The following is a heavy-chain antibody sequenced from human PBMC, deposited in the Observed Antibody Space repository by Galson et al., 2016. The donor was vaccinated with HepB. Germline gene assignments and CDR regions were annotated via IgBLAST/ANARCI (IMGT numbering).Heavy chain of an antibody. J-gene: IGHJ4*02. CDR3: ARVNWNYAAYYFDY. D-gene: IGHD1-7*01. CDR1: GFSFSNYA. CDR2: ISSDGGNI. V-gene: IGHV3-30-3*01. Sequence: LRLSCAASGFSFSNYALHWVRQAPGKGLDWLAVISSDGGNIYYADSVKGRFTISRDIYKNTLYLEMNSLRDEDTAMYYCARVNWNYAAYYFDYWGQGTRVTFSS.